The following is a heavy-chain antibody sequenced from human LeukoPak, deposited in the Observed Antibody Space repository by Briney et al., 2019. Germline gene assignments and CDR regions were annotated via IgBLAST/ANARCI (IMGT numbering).Heavy chain of an antibody. Sequence: SETLSLTCAVYGGSFSGYYWSWIRQPPGKGLEWIGEINHSGSTNYNPSLKSRVTISVDTSKNQFSLKLSSVTAADTAVYYCARLGGTYYDILTGYYNPLGYFDYWGQGTLVTVSS. CDR1: GGSFSGYY. CDR3: ARLGGTYYDILTGYYNPLGYFDY. CDR2: INHSGST. D-gene: IGHD3-9*01. V-gene: IGHV4-34*01. J-gene: IGHJ4*02.